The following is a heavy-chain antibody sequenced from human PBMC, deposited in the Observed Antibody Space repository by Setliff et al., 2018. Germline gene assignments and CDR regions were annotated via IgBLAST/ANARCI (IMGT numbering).Heavy chain of an antibody. Sequence: PGGSLRLSCAASGFTLRNSGTHWVRQVPGRGLEWVTFISYDGFKIYYAESVKGRFTISRDISTNTLFLEIDSLRSEDTGLYYCAREGSIGWSQYFHHWGQGTPVTVSS. CDR3: AREGSIGWSQYFHH. D-gene: IGHD6-19*01. V-gene: IGHV3-30*03. CDR2: ISYDGFKI. J-gene: IGHJ1*01. CDR1: GFTLRNSG.